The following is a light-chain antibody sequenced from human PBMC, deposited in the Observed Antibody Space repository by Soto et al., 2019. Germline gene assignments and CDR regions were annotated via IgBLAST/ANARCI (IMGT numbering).Light chain of an antibody. CDR2: AAS. J-gene: IGKJ4*01. Sequence: AIRMTQSPSSFSASTGDRVTITCRASQGISSYLAWYQQKPGKAPKLLIYAASTLQSGVPSRFSGSGSGTDFTLTISCLQSEDFATYYCQQHYSYPPTFGGGTKVDIK. V-gene: IGKV1-8*01. CDR1: QGISSY. CDR3: QQHYSYPPT.